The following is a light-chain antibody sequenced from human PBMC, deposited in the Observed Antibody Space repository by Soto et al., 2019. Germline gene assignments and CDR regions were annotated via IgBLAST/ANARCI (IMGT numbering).Light chain of an antibody. J-gene: IGLJ3*02. Sequence: QSALTQPASVSGSPVQSITISCTGTSSDVGGYNYVSWYQHHPDKAPKLMIFDVNNRPSGISSRFSGSKSGNTASLTISGLQAEDEAAYYCSSYTSSSPRLVFGGGTKLTVL. CDR1: SSDVGGYNY. V-gene: IGLV2-14*03. CDR2: DVN. CDR3: SSYTSSSPRLV.